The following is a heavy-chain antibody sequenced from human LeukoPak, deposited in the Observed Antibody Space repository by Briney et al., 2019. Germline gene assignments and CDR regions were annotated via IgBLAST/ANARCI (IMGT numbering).Heavy chain of an antibody. Sequence: GGSLRLSCAASGFTFSSYSMNWVRQAPGKGLEWVSSISSSSSYIYYADSVKGRFTISRDNAKNSLYLQMNSLRAEDTAVYYCARDRGSYPPXFDXXGQGXXVTV. CDR1: GFTFSSYS. CDR3: ARDRGSYPPXFDX. D-gene: IGHD1-26*01. J-gene: IGHJ4*02. CDR2: ISSSSSYI. V-gene: IGHV3-21*01.